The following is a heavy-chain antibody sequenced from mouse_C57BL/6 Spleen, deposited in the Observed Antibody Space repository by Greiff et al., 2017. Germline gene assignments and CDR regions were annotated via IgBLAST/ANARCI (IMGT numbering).Heavy chain of an antibody. Sequence: VQLQQPGAELVKPGASVKMSCKASGYTFTSYWITWVKQRPGQGLEWIGDIYPGSGSTNYTEKFKSKATLTVDTASSTAYMQLSSLTSEDSAVYYCARRRAAMDYWGQGTSVTVSS. CDR2: IYPGSGST. V-gene: IGHV1-55*01. D-gene: IGHD3-1*01. CDR1: GYTFTSYW. CDR3: ARRRAAMDY. J-gene: IGHJ4*01.